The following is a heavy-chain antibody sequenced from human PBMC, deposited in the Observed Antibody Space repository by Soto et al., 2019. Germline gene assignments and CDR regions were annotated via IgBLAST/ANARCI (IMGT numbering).Heavy chain of an antibody. CDR1: GGSICSSSYY. Sequence: SETLSLTCTVSGGSICSSSYYWGWIRQPPGKGLEWIGSIYYSGSTYYNPSLKSRVTISVDTSKNQFSLKLSSVTAADTAVYYCARHTGIAARPTSKYYYYMDVWGKGTTVTVSS. D-gene: IGHD6-6*01. J-gene: IGHJ6*03. CDR2: IYYSGST. CDR3: ARHTGIAARPTSKYYYYMDV. V-gene: IGHV4-39*01.